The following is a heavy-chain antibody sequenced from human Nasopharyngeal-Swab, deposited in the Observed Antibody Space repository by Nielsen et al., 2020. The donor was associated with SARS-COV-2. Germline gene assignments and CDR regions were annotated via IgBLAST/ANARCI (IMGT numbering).Heavy chain of an antibody. D-gene: IGHD3-3*01. J-gene: IGHJ6*02. CDR1: GFTFSDYY. V-gene: IGHV3-11*05. CDR3: ARERGLRFLEWLSLWDGMDV. CDR2: ISSSSSYT. Sequence: GESLKISCAASGFTFSDYYMSWIRRAPGKGLEWVSYISSSSSYTNYADSVKGRFTISRDNARNSLYLQMNSLRAEDTAVYYCARERGLRFLEWLSLWDGMDVWGQGTTVTVSS.